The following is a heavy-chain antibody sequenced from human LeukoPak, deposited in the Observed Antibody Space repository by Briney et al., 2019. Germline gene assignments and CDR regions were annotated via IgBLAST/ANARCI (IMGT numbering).Heavy chain of an antibody. D-gene: IGHD4-23*01. CDR1: GFTFDSYA. CDR2: IKQDGSEK. V-gene: IGHV3-7*03. J-gene: IGHJ4*02. CDR3: ARTNGGNPSFDY. Sequence: GGSLRISCAASGFTFDSYAMHWVRQAPGKGLEWVANIKQDGSEKYYVDSVKGRFTISRDNAKNSLYLQMNSLRAEDTAVYYCARTNGGNPSFDYWGQGTLVTVTS.